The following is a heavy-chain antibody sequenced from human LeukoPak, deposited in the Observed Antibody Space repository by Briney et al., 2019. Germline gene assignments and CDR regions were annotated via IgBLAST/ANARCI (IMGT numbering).Heavy chain of an antibody. V-gene: IGHV4-59*01. Sequence: SETLSLTCTVSGGPISSYYWSWIRQPPGKGLEWIGYIYYSGSTNYNPSLKSRVTISVDTSKNQFSLKLSSVTAADTAVYYCARARYGDYVDYYYYMDVWGKGTTVTVSS. CDR3: ARARYGDYVDYYYYMDV. D-gene: IGHD4-17*01. CDR1: GGPISSYY. CDR2: IYYSGST. J-gene: IGHJ6*03.